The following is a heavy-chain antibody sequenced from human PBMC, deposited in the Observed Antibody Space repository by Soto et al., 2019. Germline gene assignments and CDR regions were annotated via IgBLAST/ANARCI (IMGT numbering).Heavy chain of an antibody. J-gene: IGHJ4*02. Sequence: GGSLRLSCAVSGFSFSTYAMNWVRQAPGKGLEWLSLISGSGSGTYYADSVKGRFTASRDNSKNTLYLQMNSLRAEDTAIYYCAKDQGNTVVGSSRGFDHWGQGTQVPVPS. CDR1: GFSFSTYA. V-gene: IGHV3-23*01. CDR3: AKDQGNTVVGSSRGFDH. CDR2: ISGSGSGT. D-gene: IGHD1-26*01.